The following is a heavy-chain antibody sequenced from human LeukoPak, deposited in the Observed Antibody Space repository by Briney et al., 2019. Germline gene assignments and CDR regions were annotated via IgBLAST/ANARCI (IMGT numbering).Heavy chain of an antibody. CDR2: IYYSGST. J-gene: IGHJ4*02. CDR3: ARASTVTTLDY. V-gene: IGHV4-39*07. CDR1: GGSISSSSYY. D-gene: IGHD4-11*01. Sequence: SETLSLTCTVSGGSISSSSYYWGWIRQPPGKGLEWIGSIYYSGSTYYNPSLESRVTVSVDTSKNRFSLKLTSVTAADTAVYFCARASTVTTLDYWGQGTLVSVSS.